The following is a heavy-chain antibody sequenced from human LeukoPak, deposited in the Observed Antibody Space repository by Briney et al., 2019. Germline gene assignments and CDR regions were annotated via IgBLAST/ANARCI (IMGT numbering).Heavy chain of an antibody. CDR2: ISYDGSNK. J-gene: IGHJ5*02. CDR3: ARGLRVSWFDP. V-gene: IGHV3-30-3*01. Sequence: GRSLRLSCAASGFTFSSYAMHWVRQAPGKGLEWVAVISYDGSNKYYADSVKGRFTISRDNSKNTLYLQMNSLRAEDTAVYYCARGLRVSWFDPWGQGTLVTVSS. CDR1: GFTFSSYA. D-gene: IGHD4-23*01.